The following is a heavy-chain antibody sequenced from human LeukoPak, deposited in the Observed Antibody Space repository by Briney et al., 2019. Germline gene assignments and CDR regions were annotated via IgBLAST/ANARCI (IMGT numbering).Heavy chain of an antibody. J-gene: IGHJ4*02. V-gene: IGHV3-30-3*01. D-gene: IGHD3-10*01. CDR2: ISYDGSNK. CDR1: GFTFSNYP. Sequence: GGSLRLSCAASGFTFSNYPMHWVRQAPGKGLEWVAVISYDGSNKYYADSVKGRFTISRDSSKNTLYLHMNSLRAEDTAVYHCARDADGAVDYWGQGTLVTVSS. CDR3: ARDADGAVDY.